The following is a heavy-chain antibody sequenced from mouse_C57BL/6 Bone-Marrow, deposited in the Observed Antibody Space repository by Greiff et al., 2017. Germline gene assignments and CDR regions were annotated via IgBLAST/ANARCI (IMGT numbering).Heavy chain of an antibody. CDR1: GYTFTNYW. CDR3: ARNPSYAMDY. Sequence: VQLQQSGAELVRPGTSVKMSCKASGYTFTNYWIGWAKQRPGHGLEWIGDIYPGGGYTNYNEKFKGKATLTADKSSSTAYMQFSSLTSEDSAIYYCARNPSYAMDYWGQGTSVTVSS. V-gene: IGHV1-63*01. J-gene: IGHJ4*01. CDR2: IYPGGGYT.